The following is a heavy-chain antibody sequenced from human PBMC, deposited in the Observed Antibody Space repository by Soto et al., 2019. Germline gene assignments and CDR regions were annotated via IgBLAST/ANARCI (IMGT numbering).Heavy chain of an antibody. Sequence: GGSLRLSCAASGFTSSSYWMHWVRQAPGKGLAWVSRISNDGTSTNYADSVKGRFTISRDNAKNTVYLEMNSLRAEDTAVYYCARDWYYYDTSDHFSADAFDIWGQGTTVTVSS. V-gene: IGHV3-74*01. CDR1: GFTSSSYW. D-gene: IGHD3-22*01. CDR3: ARDWYYYDTSDHFSADAFDI. J-gene: IGHJ3*02. CDR2: ISNDGTST.